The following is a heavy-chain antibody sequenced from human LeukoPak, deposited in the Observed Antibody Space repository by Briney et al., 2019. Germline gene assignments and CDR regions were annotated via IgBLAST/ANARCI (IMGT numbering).Heavy chain of an antibody. V-gene: IGHV3-53*01. CDR2: IYSGGST. CDR3: ARDFGEGPIDY. CDR1: GFTLSSNY. D-gene: IGHD3-3*01. Sequence: PGGSLRLSCAASGFTLSSNYMSWVRQAPGKGLEWVSVIYSGGSTYYADSVKGRFTISRDSSKNTLYLQMNSLRAEDTAVYYCARDFGEGPIDYWGQGTLVTVSS. J-gene: IGHJ4*02.